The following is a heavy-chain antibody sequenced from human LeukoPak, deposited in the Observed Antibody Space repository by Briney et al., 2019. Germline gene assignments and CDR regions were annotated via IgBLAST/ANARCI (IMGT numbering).Heavy chain of an antibody. CDR3: ARAKVDLLYFDY. J-gene: IGHJ4*02. V-gene: IGHV1-2*06. CDR2: INPNSCVT. Sequence: GASVKVSCKASLYTFTGYYMHWVRQAPGQELEWMGRINPNSCVTNYAQKFQGRVTMTRHTSISTAYMELSRLRSDDTAVYYCARAKVDLLYFDYWGQGTLVSVSS. CDR1: LYTFTGYY.